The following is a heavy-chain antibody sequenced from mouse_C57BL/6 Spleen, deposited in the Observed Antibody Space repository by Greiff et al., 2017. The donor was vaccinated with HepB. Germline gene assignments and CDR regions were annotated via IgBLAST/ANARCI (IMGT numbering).Heavy chain of an antibody. V-gene: IGHV5-17*01. D-gene: IGHD1-1*01. CDR3: ARPNYYGSSYPLDY. J-gene: IGHJ2*01. CDR2: ISSGSSTI. CDR1: GFTFSAYG. Sequence: EVKLMESGGGLVKPGGSLKLSCAASGFTFSAYGMHWVRQAPEKGLEWVAYISSGSSTIYYADTVKGRFTISRDNAKNTLFLQMTSLRSEDTAMYYCARPNYYGSSYPLDYWGQGTTLTVSS.